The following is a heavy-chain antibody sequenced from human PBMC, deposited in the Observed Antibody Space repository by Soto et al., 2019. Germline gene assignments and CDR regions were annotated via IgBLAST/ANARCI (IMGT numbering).Heavy chain of an antibody. J-gene: IGHJ4*02. D-gene: IGHD3-3*01. Sequence: ASVKVSCKASGYTFTSYGISWVRQAPGQGLEWMGWISAYNGNTNYAQKLQGRATMTTDTSTSTAYMELRSLRSDDTAVYYCARGGFLEWSVYYFDYWGQGTLVTVSS. CDR2: ISAYNGNT. CDR1: GYTFTSYG. V-gene: IGHV1-18*04. CDR3: ARGGFLEWSVYYFDY.